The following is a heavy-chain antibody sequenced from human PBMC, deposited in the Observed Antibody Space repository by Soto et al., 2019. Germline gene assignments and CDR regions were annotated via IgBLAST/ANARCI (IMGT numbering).Heavy chain of an antibody. V-gene: IGHV3-48*02. D-gene: IGHD3-10*01. Sequence: PGKGLEWVSYISSSSSTIYYADSVKGRFTISRDNAKNSLYLQMNSLRDEDTAVYYCARTDVTGSYSWDYWGQGTLVTAP. CDR2: ISSSSSTI. J-gene: IGHJ4*02. CDR3: ARTDVTGSYSWDY.